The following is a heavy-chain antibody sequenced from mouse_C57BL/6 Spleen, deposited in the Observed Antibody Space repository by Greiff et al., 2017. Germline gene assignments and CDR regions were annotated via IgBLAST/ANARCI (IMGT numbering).Heavy chain of an antibody. J-gene: IGHJ2*01. D-gene: IGHD2-4*01. CDR1: GYTFTSYW. V-gene: IGHV1-61*01. CDR2: IYPSDSET. Sequence: QVQLQQPGAELVRPGSSVKLSCKASGYTFTSYWMDWVKQRPGQGLEWIGNIYPSDSETHYNQKFKDKATLTVDKSSSTAYMQLSSLTSEDSAVYYCASERIRDFDYWGQGTTLTVSS. CDR3: ASERIRDFDY.